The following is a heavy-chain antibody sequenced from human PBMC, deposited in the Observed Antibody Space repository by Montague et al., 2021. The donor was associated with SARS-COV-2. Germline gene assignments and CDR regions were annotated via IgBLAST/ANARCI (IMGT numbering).Heavy chain of an antibody. J-gene: IGHJ3*02. D-gene: IGHD1-26*01. CDR2: ISYDGSNK. CDR1: GFTFSSYA. V-gene: IGHV3-30-3*01. CDR3: ARDSDSGSYSSDAFDI. Sequence: SLRLSCAASGFTFSSYAMHWVRQAPGKGLEWVAVISYDGSNKYYADSVKGRFTISRDNSKNTLYLQMNSLRAEDTAVYYCARDSDSGSYSSDAFDIWGQGTMVTVSS.